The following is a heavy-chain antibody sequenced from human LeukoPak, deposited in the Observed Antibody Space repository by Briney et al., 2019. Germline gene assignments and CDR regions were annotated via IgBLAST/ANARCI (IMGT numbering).Heavy chain of an antibody. CDR2: INPKSGDT. V-gene: IGHV1-2*02. Sequence: GASVKVSCKASGYTFTGYYMHWVRQAPGQGLEWMGWINPKSGDTKYAQKFQGRVTMTRDTSTSTAYMELRSLRSDGTAVYYCAWGELLSSPPVFDYWGQGTLVTVSS. D-gene: IGHD1-26*01. CDR3: AWGELLSSPPVFDY. J-gene: IGHJ4*02. CDR1: GYTFTGYY.